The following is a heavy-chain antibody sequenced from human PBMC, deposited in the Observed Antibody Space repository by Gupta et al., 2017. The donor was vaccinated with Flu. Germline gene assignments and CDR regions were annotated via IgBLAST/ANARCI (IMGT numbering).Heavy chain of an antibody. V-gene: IGHV1-2*06. CDR1: GSSFTGCY. D-gene: IGHD3-16*02. J-gene: IGHJ4*02. CDR3: SSPLEGTDYMWANNRFDS. CDR2: INPKDGST. Sequence: QVQLAQSGAEVKKPGASMRVSCKTSGSSFTGCYLNWVRQVRGQGRELMGRINPKDGSTIYAQKFRGRVTMTSDTSTTTAYLELSGLTSDDTAVYYCSSPLEGTDYMWANNRFDSWGQGTLVTVSS.